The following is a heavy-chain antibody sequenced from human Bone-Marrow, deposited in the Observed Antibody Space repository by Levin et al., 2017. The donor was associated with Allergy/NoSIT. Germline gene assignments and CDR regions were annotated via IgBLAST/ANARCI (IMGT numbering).Heavy chain of an antibody. J-gene: IGHJ6*02. CDR2: ISAYNGNT. Sequence: PGASVKVSCKASGYTFTSYGISWVRQAPGQGLEWMGWISAYNGNTNYAQKLQGRVTMTTDTSTSTAYMELRSLRSDDTAVYYCAFTALGYCSSTSCYSRKYYYYGMDVWGQGTTVTVSS. D-gene: IGHD2-2*01. CDR1: GYTFTSYG. V-gene: IGHV1-18*01. CDR3: AFTALGYCSSTSCYSRKYYYYGMDV.